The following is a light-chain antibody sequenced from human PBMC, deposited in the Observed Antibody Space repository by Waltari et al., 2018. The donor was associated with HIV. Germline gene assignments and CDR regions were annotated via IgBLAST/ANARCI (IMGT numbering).Light chain of an antibody. Sequence: EIMMTQSPATLSVSPGDRATLSCRASQSVSSKLAWYQQKPGQAPRILIYDASTRATGIPARFSGSGSGTEFTLTINSLQSEDFALYYCQQYNKWPPYTFGQGTNLEIK. CDR1: QSVSSK. CDR2: DAS. V-gene: IGKV3-15*01. CDR3: QQYNKWPPYT. J-gene: IGKJ2*01.